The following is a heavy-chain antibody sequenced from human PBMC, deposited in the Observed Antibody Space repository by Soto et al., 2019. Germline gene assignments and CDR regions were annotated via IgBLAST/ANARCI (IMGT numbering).Heavy chain of an antibody. J-gene: IGHJ6*02. V-gene: IGHV3-48*03. Sequence: EVQLVESGGGLVQPGGSLRLSCAASGFSFSSFEMNWVRQAPRKGLQWVSYISSSSTTIYYADSVKGRVTISRDNAKKAHYRQRDRLRAEDTAVYYCARDRPRVGESDDGMEVWGQGTTDTVSS. CDR1: GFSFSSFE. D-gene: IGHD3-10*01. CDR2: ISSSSTTI. CDR3: ARDRPRVGESDDGMEV.